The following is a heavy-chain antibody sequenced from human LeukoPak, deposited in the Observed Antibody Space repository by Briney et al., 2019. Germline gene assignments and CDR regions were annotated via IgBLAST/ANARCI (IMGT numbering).Heavy chain of an antibody. D-gene: IGHD5-18*01. CDR2: INPKSGAT. J-gene: IGHJ4*02. V-gene: IGHV1-2*06. CDR3: ARDRWAAMVSIDY. CDR1: GYTFTDYP. Sequence: GASVKVSCKASGYTFTDYPIHWVRQAPGQGLEWMGRINPKSGATNYAQRFQGRVTMTRDTSTSTVYMELSSLRSEDTAVYYCARDRWAAMVSIDYWGQGTLVTVSS.